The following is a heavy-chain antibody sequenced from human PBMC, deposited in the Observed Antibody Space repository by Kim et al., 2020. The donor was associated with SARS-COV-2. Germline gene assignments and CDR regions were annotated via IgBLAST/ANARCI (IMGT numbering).Heavy chain of an antibody. J-gene: IGHJ4*02. CDR3: ARVTGYTFDF. Sequence: NQTRKSRVTMTEGRSKNKFSLKMSSLTAADTAVYYCARVTGYTFDFWGQGTLVTVSS. D-gene: IGHD3-9*01. V-gene: IGHV4-30-2*01.